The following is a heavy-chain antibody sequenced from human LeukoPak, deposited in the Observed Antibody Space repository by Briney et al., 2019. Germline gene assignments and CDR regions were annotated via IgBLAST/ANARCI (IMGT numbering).Heavy chain of an antibody. CDR1: GFPVSSNY. V-gene: IGHV3-53*01. CDR3: ARVGVGCSGGSCYADWFDP. Sequence: PGGSLRLSCAASGFPVSSNYMSWVRQAPGKGLEWVSVIYSGGSTYYADSVKGRFTISRDNSKNTLYHQMNSLRAEDTAVYYCARVGVGCSGGSCYADWFDPWGQGTLVTVSS. J-gene: IGHJ5*02. CDR2: IYSGGST. D-gene: IGHD2-15*01.